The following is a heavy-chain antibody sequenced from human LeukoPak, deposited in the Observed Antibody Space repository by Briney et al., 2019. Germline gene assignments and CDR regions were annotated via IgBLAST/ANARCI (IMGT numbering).Heavy chain of an antibody. V-gene: IGHV4-59*08. CDR3: ARVGGRRDGYNLDY. J-gene: IGHJ4*02. CDR2: INHSGIT. Sequence: SETLSLTCTVSGGSISSYYWSWIRQPPGKGLEWIGYINHSGITNNNPSLKSRVTTSVDTSKNQFSLKLSSVTAADTAVYYCARVGGRRDGYNLDYWGQGTLVTVSS. CDR1: GGSISSYY. D-gene: IGHD5-24*01.